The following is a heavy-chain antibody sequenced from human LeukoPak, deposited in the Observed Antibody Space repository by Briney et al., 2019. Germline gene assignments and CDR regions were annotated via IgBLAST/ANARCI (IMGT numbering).Heavy chain of an antibody. CDR2: IRHDGSDK. D-gene: IGHD2/OR15-2a*01. Sequence: PGGSLRLSCAASGFTFGDYCMHWVRQAPGKGLEWVAFIRHDGSDKWYADSVKGRFIISRDNSKNTMNLQMNSLGTEDTALYYCAKDLRDEYSFDKWGQGTLVTVSS. CDR1: GFTFGDYC. V-gene: IGHV3-30*02. J-gene: IGHJ4*02. CDR3: AKDLRDEYSFDK.